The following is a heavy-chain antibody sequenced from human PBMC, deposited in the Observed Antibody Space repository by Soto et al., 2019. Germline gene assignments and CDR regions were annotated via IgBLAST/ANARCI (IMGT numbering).Heavy chain of an antibody. J-gene: IGHJ5*02. Sequence: PSETLSLTCAVYGGSFSGYYWSWIRQPPGKGLEWIGEINHSGSTNYNPSLKSRVTISVDTSKNQFSLKLSSVTAADTAVYYCARGGPDDGYSNWFDPWGQGTLVTVSS. CDR3: ARGGPDDGYSNWFDP. CDR2: INHSGST. V-gene: IGHV4-34*01. CDR1: GGSFSGYY. D-gene: IGHD4-17*01.